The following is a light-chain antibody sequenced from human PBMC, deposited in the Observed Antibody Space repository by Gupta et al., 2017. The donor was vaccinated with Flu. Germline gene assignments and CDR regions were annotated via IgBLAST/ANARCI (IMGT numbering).Light chain of an antibody. Sequence: DVVVTQSPLSLPVSPGEPASISCRSSQSLLASNGYNYLDWYVQKPGQSPQLLIYLGSNRASGVTDRFSGRGTGTAFTLKSSRVEAEEVGVYYCMQDIQTPKTFGQGTKVEIK. CDR2: LGS. J-gene: IGKJ1*01. CDR3: MQDIQTPKT. CDR1: QSLLASNGYNY. V-gene: IGKV2-28*01.